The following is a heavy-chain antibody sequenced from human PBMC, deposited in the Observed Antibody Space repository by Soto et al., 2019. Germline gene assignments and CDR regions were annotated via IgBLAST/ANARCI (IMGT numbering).Heavy chain of an antibody. CDR1: GGSISSSSYY. J-gene: IGHJ4*02. V-gene: IGHV4-39*01. CDR3: ATLRFLEWLFFDY. CDR2: IYYSGST. Sequence: SETLSLTCTVSGGSISSSSYYWGWIRQPPGKGLEWIGSIYYSGSTYYNPSLKSRVTISVDTSKNQFSLKLSSVTAADTAVYYCATLRFLEWLFFDYWGQGTLVTVSS. D-gene: IGHD3-3*01.